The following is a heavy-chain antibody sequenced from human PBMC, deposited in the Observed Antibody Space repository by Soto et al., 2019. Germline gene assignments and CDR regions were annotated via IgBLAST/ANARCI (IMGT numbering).Heavy chain of an antibody. CDR1: GDSVSSNSAA. V-gene: IGHV6-1*01. CDR2: TYYRSRWYN. CDR3: ARGLGGWYYNWFDP. Sequence: SQTLSLTCAISGDSVSSNSAAWNWIRLSPSRGLEWLARTYYRSRWYNDYAVSVRSRITVNPDTSKNQFSLQLTSVTPEDTAVYYCARGLGGWYYNWFDPWGQGTLVTVSS. J-gene: IGHJ5*02. D-gene: IGHD6-19*01.